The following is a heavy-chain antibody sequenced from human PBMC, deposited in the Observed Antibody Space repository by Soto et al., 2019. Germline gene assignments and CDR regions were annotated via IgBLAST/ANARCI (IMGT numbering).Heavy chain of an antibody. CDR3: ARYRREAVAGYTLDN. V-gene: IGHV4-59*01. Sequence: SETLSLTCTVSGGSISSNYWTWIRQPPGKGLEWIGYVYNSGSTNYNPSLKSRVTISEDTSKSQFSLRVNSMTAADTAVYYCARYRREAVAGYTLDNWGQGILVTGSS. CDR1: GGSISSNY. J-gene: IGHJ4*02. CDR2: VYNSGST. D-gene: IGHD6-13*01.